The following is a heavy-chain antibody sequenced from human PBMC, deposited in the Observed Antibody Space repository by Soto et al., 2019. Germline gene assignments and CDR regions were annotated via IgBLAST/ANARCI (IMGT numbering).Heavy chain of an antibody. CDR3: VRDIIVDLDY. CDR2: IFADGNT. CDR1: GASISTSY. J-gene: IGHJ4*02. Sequence: SETLSLTCVVSGASISTSYWSWVRQPAGKRLQWIGRIFADGNTNSSPSLKGRVSMAIDKSQNQISLQLASVTAADTATYYCVRDIIVDLDYWGQGAQVTVS. D-gene: IGHD2-21*01. V-gene: IGHV4-4*07.